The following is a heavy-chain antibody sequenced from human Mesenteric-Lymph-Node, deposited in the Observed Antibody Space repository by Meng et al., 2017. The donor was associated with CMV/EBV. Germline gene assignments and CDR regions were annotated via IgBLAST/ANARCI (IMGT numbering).Heavy chain of an antibody. D-gene: IGHD1-26*01. CDR2: INPSGGST. Sequence: ASVKVSCKSSGYTFTGYNLHWVRQAPGQGLEWMGIINPSGGSTSYAQKFQGRVTMTRDTSTSTVYMELSSLRSEDTAVYYCARSIVGATYYFDYWGRGSLVTVSS. V-gene: IGHV1-46*01. J-gene: IGHJ4*02. CDR3: ARSIVGATYYFDY. CDR1: GYTFTGYN.